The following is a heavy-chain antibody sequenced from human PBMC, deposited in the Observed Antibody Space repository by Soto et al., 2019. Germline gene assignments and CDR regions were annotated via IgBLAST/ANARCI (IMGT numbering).Heavy chain of an antibody. CDR3: ARGGYYDSSGSRNYFYYGMNV. D-gene: IGHD3-22*01. CDR1: GYTFSSHG. J-gene: IGHJ6*02. V-gene: IGHV1-18*01. CDR2: VSPYDGYT. Sequence: ASVKVSCKASGYTFSSHGINWVRQAPGQGLEWLGWVSPYDGYTNYAQILQGRVSMTTDTSTKTAYMEVRILRSDDTAVYYCARGGYYDSSGSRNYFYYGMNVWG.